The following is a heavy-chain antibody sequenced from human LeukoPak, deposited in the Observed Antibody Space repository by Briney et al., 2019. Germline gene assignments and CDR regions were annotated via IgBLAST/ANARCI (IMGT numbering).Heavy chain of an antibody. D-gene: IGHD2-2*01. CDR2: ISGSGGST. V-gene: IGHV3-23*01. CDR1: GFTFSSYA. Sequence: PGGSLRLSCAASGFTFSSYAMSWVRQAPGKGLEWVSAISGSGGSTYYADSVKGRFTISRDNPKNSLYLQMNSLRAEDTAVYYCAKDCSSTSCPLDYWGQGTLVTVSS. J-gene: IGHJ4*02. CDR3: AKDCSSTSCPLDY.